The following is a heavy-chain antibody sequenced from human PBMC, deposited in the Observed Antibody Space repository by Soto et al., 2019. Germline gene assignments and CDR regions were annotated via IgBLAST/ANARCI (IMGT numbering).Heavy chain of an antibody. V-gene: IGHV4-59*08. CDR2: IYYSGST. CDR1: GGSISSYY. CDR3: ARQYCSGGSCYERYYYYYYMEV. D-gene: IGHD2-15*01. Sequence: SETLSLTCTVSGGSISSYYWSWIRQPPGKGLEWIGYIYYSGSTNYNPSLKSRVTISVDTSKNQFSLKLSSVTAADTAVYYCARQYCSGGSCYERYYYYYYMEVWGKGTTVTVSS. J-gene: IGHJ6*03.